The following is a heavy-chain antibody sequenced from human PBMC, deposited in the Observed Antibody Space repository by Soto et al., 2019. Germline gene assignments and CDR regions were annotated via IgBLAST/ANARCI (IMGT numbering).Heavy chain of an antibody. CDR2: ISSSSSTI. CDR1: GFTFSSYS. Sequence: EVQLVESGGGLVQPGGSLRLSCAASGFTFSSYSINWVCQAPGKGLEWVSYISSSSSTIYYADSVKGRFTISRDNAKISLYLQINRLRDEDTAVYYCAREGGSLNWFYSWGQGTLGNVSS. CDR3: AREGGSLNWFYS. D-gene: IGHD1-26*01. J-gene: IGHJ5*01. V-gene: IGHV3-48*02.